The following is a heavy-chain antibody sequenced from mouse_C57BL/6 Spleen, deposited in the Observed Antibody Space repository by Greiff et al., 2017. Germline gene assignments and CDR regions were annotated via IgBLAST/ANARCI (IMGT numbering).Heavy chain of an antibody. J-gene: IGHJ4*01. Sequence: QVQLMQPGTELVKPGASVKLSCTASGYTFTSYWMHWVRQSPGQGLEWIGTINPSNGGTNYNEKFKSKATLTVDKSSSTAYMQLSSLTSEDSAVYYCAYAVYYAMDDWGQGTSVTVSS. D-gene: IGHD1-1*01. CDR1: GYTFTSYW. CDR2: INPSNGGT. V-gene: IGHV1-53*01. CDR3: AYAVYYAMDD.